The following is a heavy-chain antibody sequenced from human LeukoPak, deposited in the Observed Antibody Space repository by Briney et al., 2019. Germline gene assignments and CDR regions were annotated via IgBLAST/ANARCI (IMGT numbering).Heavy chain of an antibody. CDR1: GYTFIGYY. D-gene: IGHD2-21*02. CDR3: ARALDYCGGDCYFPPLFDY. V-gene: IGHV1-2*02. Sequence: ASVKASCKASGYTFIGYYMHWVRQAPGQGLEWMGWINPNSGGTNYAQKFQGRVTMTRDTSISTAYMELSRLRSDDTAVYYCARALDYCGGDCYFPPLFDYWGQGTLVTVSS. J-gene: IGHJ4*02. CDR2: INPNSGGT.